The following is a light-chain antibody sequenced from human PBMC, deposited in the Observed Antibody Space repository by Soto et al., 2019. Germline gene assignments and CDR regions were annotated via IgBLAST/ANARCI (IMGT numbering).Light chain of an antibody. CDR1: SSDVGGYNY. CDR3: SSYTSTSTYV. V-gene: IGLV2-14*01. Sequence: QSLLTQSAPLSGSPGQSVAISCTGNSSDVGGYNYVSWYQQHPGKAPKLMIQEVINRPSGVSDRFSGSKSGNTASLTISGLQAEDEADYYCSSYTSTSTYVFGTGTKVTVL. CDR2: EVI. J-gene: IGLJ1*01.